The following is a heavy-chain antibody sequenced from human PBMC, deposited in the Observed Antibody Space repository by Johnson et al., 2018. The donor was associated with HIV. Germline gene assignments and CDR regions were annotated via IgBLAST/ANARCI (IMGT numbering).Heavy chain of an antibody. CDR1: GFTFSSYA. CDR3: TTVLTVDAFDI. D-gene: IGHD4-11*01. J-gene: IGHJ3*02. V-gene: IGHV3-7*03. CDR2: IKQDGSEK. Sequence: VQLVESGGGLVQPGGSLRLSCAASGFTFSSYAMHLVRQAPGKGLEWVANIKQDGSEKYYVDSVKGRFTISRDNSKNTLYLQMNSLRAEDTAVYYCTTVLTVDAFDIWCQGTMVTVSS.